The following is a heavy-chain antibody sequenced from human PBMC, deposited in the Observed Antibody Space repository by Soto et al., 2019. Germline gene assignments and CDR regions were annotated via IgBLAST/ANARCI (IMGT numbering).Heavy chain of an antibody. CDR2: IIPIFGTA. V-gene: IGHV1-69*12. CDR1: GGTFSSYA. Sequence: QVQLVQSGAEVKKPGSSVKVSCKASGGTFSSYAISWVRQAPGQGLEWMGGIIPIFGTANYAQKFQGRVTITADESTGRAYMKLRSLRSEDMSLYYCASDGDRDRSPSDYWGQGPLVTVSS. J-gene: IGHJ4*02. D-gene: IGHD6-6*01. CDR3: ASDGDRDRSPSDY.